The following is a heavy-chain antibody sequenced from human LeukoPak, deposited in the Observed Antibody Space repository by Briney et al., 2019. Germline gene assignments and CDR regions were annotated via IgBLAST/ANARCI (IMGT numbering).Heavy chain of an antibody. D-gene: IGHD6-25*01. CDR3: AREGHSSGEFDP. J-gene: IGHJ5*02. CDR1: GYTFTAYY. V-gene: IGHV1-2*06. Sequence: ASVKVSCTASGYTFTAYYIHWVRQAPGQGLEWVGRINPNSGGTNSAQRFQGRVTMTRDTSINTAYLELSSLTSDDTAVYCCAREGHSSGEFDPWGQGTLVTVSS. CDR2: INPNSGGT.